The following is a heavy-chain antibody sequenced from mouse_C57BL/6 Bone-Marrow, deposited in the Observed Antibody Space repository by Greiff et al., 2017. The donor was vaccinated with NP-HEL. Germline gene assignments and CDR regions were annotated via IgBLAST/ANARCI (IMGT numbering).Heavy chain of an antibody. D-gene: IGHD2-3*01. CDR3: ARYPDGYWDY. CDR1: GYTFTSYW. CDR2: IDPSDSYT. Sequence: QVQLQQPGAELVMPGASVKLSCKASGYTFTSYWMHWVKQRPGQGLEWIGEIDPSDSYTNYNQKFKGKSTLTVDKSSSTAYMQLSSLTSEDSAVDYCARYPDGYWDYWGQGTTLTVSS. V-gene: IGHV1-69*01. J-gene: IGHJ2*01.